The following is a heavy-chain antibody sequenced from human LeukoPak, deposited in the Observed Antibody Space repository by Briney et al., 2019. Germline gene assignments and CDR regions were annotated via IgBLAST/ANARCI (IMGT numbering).Heavy chain of an antibody. CDR2: INPNSGGT. V-gene: IGHV1-2*02. J-gene: IGHJ4*02. CDR3: ARSFCSGGSCYAPDDY. D-gene: IGHD2-15*01. Sequence: GASVKVSCKASGYTFTGYYMHWVRQAPGQGLEWMGWINPNSGGTNYAQKFQGRVTMTRDTSISTAYMELSRLRSDDTAVYYCARSFCSGGSCYAPDDYWGQGTLVTVSS. CDR1: GYTFTGYY.